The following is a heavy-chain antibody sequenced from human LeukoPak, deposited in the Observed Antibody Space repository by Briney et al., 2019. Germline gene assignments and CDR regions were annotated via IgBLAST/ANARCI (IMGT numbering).Heavy chain of an antibody. Sequence: GGSLRLSCAASGFTFSSYGMHWVRQAPGKGLEWVAVIWYDGSNKYYADSVKGRFTISRDNSKNTLYLQMNSLRAEDTAVYYCARYEPPAAGVDYWGQGTLVTVSS. V-gene: IGHV3-33*01. CDR2: IWYDGSNK. D-gene: IGHD6-13*01. CDR1: GFTFSSYG. J-gene: IGHJ4*02. CDR3: ARYEPPAAGVDY.